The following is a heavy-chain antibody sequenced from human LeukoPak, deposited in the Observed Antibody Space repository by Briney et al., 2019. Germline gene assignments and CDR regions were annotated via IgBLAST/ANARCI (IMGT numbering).Heavy chain of an antibody. D-gene: IGHD6-19*01. Sequence: GGSLRLSCAASGFTVSSNYMSWVRQAPGKGLEWVSVIYSGGNTYYADSVKGRFTISRDNSKNTLYLQMSSLRAEDTAVYYCARNLGSSGWYRWFDPWGQGTLVTVSS. CDR2: IYSGGNT. CDR1: GFTVSSNY. J-gene: IGHJ5*02. CDR3: ARNLGSSGWYRWFDP. V-gene: IGHV3-53*01.